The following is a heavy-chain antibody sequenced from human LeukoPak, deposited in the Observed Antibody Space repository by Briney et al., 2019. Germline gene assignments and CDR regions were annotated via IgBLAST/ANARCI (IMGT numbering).Heavy chain of an antibody. J-gene: IGHJ4*02. V-gene: IGHV4-34*01. CDR3: ATLGEYYDSSGYYYN. D-gene: IGHD3-22*01. CDR2: INHSGST. CDR1: GVSFSGYY. Sequence: SETLSLTCAVYGVSFSGYYWSWIRQPPGKGLEWIGEINHSGSTYYNPSLKSRVTISVDSFKNQFSLKLTSVTAADTAVYYCATLGEYYDSSGYYYNWGQGTLVTVSS.